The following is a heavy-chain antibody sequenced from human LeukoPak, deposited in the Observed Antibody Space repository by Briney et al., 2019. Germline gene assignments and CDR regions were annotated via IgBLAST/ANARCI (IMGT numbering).Heavy chain of an antibody. CDR3: ASPYNSRWYELCY. J-gene: IGHJ4*02. D-gene: IGHD6-13*01. Sequence: GGSLRLSCAASGFTFSSYAMNWVRQAPGKGLEWVSSISSSSSYIYYADSVKGRFTIARDNAKKSLYLQMNSLRAEDTAVYYCASPYNSRWYELCYWGQGTLVTVSS. CDR1: GFTFSSYA. V-gene: IGHV3-21*01. CDR2: ISSSSSYI.